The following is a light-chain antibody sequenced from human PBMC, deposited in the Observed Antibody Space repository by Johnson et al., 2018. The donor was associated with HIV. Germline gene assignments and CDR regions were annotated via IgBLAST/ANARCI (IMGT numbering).Light chain of an antibody. CDR2: DSD. Sequence: QSVLTQPPSVSAAPGQTVTISCSGSSSNIGSNYVSWYQQLPGTAHKLLIYDSDKRPSGIPDRFSGSQSGTSATLGITGLQTGDEADYYCGTWESSRSAGGGVFGTGTKVTVL. V-gene: IGLV1-51*01. CDR3: GTWESSRSAGGGV. CDR1: SSNIGSNY. J-gene: IGLJ1*01.